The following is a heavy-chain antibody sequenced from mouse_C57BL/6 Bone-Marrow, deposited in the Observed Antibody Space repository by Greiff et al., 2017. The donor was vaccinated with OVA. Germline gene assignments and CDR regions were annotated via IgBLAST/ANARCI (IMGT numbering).Heavy chain of an antibody. CDR1: GYAFSSSW. CDR3: ARSLGCAY. CDR2: IYPGDGDT. J-gene: IGHJ3*01. Sequence: VQLQQSGPELVKPGASVKISCKASGYAFSSSWMNWVKQRPGKGLEWIGRIYPGDGDTNYNGKFKGKATLTADKSSSTAYMQLSSLTSEDSAVYFCARSLGCAYWGQGTLVTVSA. V-gene: IGHV1-82*01.